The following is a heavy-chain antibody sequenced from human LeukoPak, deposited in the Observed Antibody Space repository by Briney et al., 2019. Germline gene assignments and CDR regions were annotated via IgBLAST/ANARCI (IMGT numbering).Heavy chain of an antibody. V-gene: IGHV3-66*01. CDR3: ARDLRVAGTGDY. CDR1: GFTVSSNY. D-gene: IGHD6-19*01. J-gene: IGHJ4*02. Sequence: GGSLRLSCAASGFTVSSNYMSWVRQALGKGLEWVSVIYSGGSTYYADSVKGRFTISRDNSKNTLYLQMNSLRVEDTAVYYCARDLRVAGTGDYWGQGTLVTVSS. CDR2: IYSGGST.